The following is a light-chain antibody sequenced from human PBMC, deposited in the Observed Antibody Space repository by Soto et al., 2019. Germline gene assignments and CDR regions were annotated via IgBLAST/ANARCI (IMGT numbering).Light chain of an antibody. CDR1: QSVSTN. CDR2: GAS. J-gene: IGKJ1*01. V-gene: IGKV3-15*01. Sequence: EIAMTQSPATLSVSPGERATLSFRASQSVSTNFAWYQQESGQAPRLLIYGASTRATGIPARFSGSGSGTEFTLTISSLQSEDFAVYYCQQFHNWPPITFGQGTKVDI. CDR3: QQFHNWPPIT.